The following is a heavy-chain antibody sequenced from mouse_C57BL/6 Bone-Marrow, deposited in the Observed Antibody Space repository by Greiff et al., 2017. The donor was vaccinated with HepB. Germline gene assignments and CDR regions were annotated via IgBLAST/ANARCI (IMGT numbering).Heavy chain of an antibody. CDR2: IDPENGDT. J-gene: IGHJ2*01. CDR3: ARRGSSYFDY. V-gene: IGHV14-4*01. Sequence: EVQLQESGAELVRPGASVKLSCTASGFNIKDDYMHWVKQRPEQGLEWIGWIDPENGDTEYASKFQGKATLTVDQSSSTAYMQLNSLTSEDSAVYYCARRGSSYFDYWGQGTTLTVSS. CDR1: GFNIKDDY. D-gene: IGHD1-1*01.